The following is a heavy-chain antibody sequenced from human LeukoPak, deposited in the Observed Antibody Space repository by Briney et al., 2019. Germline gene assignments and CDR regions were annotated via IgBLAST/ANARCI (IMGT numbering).Heavy chain of an antibody. V-gene: IGHV5-51*01. Sequence: GESLKISCKGSGYSFTNYWIGWVRQMPGKGLEWMGIIYPGDSDTRYCLSFQGQVTFSADKSISTTYLQWSSLKASDTAMYYCARLPGYCTGGSCYFDYWGQGTLVTVYS. D-gene: IGHD2-15*01. CDR1: GYSFTNYW. J-gene: IGHJ4*02. CDR3: ARLPGYCTGGSCYFDY. CDR2: IYPGDSDT.